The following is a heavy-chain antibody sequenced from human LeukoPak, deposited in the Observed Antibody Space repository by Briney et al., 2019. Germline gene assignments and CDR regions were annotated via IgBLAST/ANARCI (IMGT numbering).Heavy chain of an antibody. CDR2: IYYSGST. V-gene: IGHV4-39*07. J-gene: IGHJ3*02. Sequence: SETLSLTCTVSGGSISSSSYYWGWIRQPPGKGPEWIGSIYYSGSTYYNPSLKSRVTISVDTSKNQFSLKLSSVTAADTAVYYCARDYSSSWPTGAFDIWGQGTMVTVSS. D-gene: IGHD6-13*01. CDR3: ARDYSSSWPTGAFDI. CDR1: GGSISSSSYY.